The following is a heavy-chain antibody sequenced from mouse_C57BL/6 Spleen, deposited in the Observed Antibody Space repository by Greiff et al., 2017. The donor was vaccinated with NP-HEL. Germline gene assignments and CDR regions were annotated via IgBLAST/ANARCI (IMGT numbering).Heavy chain of an antibody. CDR2: ISNGGGSP. CDR3: ARRGYGHYFDY. CDR1: GFTFSDYY. Sequence: EVKLVESGGGLVQPGGSLKLSCAASGFTFSDYYMYWFRQTPEKRLEWVAYISNGGGSPSYPDTVKGRFTISRDNAKNTLYLQMSRLKSEDTAMYYCARRGYGHYFDYWGQGTTLTVSS. V-gene: IGHV5-12*01. J-gene: IGHJ2*01. D-gene: IGHD1-1*01.